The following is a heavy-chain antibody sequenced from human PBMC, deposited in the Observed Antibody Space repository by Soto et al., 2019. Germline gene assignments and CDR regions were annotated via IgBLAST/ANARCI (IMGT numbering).Heavy chain of an antibody. D-gene: IGHD3-22*01. CDR2: IDPSDSQT. V-gene: IGHV5-10-1*01. Sequence: GESLKISCKGSGYSFAGYWITWVRQKPGKGLEWMGRIDPSDSQTYYSPSFRGHVTISATKSITTVFLQWSSLRASDTAMYYCARQIYDSDTGPNFQYYFDSWGPGILVTVSS. CDR1: GYSFAGYW. CDR3: ARQIYDSDTGPNFQYYFDS. J-gene: IGHJ4*02.